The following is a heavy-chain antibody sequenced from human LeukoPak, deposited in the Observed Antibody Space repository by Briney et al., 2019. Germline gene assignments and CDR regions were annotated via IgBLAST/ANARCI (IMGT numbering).Heavy chain of an antibody. V-gene: IGHV4-59*01. Sequence: PSETLSLTCTVSGGSISSYYWSWIRQPPGKGLEWIGYIYYSGSTNYNPSLKSRVTISVDTSKNQFSLKLSSVTAADTAVYYCARSDSSGYYSGFWYFDLWGRGTLVTVSP. J-gene: IGHJ2*01. CDR1: GGSISSYY. CDR3: ARSDSSGYYSGFWYFDL. CDR2: IYYSGST. D-gene: IGHD3-22*01.